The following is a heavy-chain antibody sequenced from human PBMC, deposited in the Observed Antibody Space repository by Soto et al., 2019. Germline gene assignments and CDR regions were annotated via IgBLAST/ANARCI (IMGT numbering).Heavy chain of an antibody. CDR2: IIPIFGTA. CDR3: ARDHYSSGWYDPSSDY. J-gene: IGHJ4*02. Sequence: QVQLVQSGAEVKKPGSSVKVSCKASGGTFSSYAISWVRQAPGQGLEWMGGIIPIFGTANYAQKFQGRVTITADEXTXKAYRELSSLRSEDTAVYYCARDHYSSGWYDPSSDYWGQGTLVTVSS. V-gene: IGHV1-69*12. D-gene: IGHD6-19*01. CDR1: GGTFSSYA.